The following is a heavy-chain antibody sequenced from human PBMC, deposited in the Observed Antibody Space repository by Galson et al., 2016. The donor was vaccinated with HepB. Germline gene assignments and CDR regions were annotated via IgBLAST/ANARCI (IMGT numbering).Heavy chain of an antibody. CDR3: AKDIVTGTYFGVGVYPYFYGMDV. CDR2: ISWDGAST. J-gene: IGHJ6*02. CDR1: GFTFDDST. Sequence: SLRLSCAASGFTFDDSTMHWVRQGPGKGLEWVSVISWDGASTHYADAVKGRFTVSRDNSRNSLYLQMNSLRIEDTALYYCAKDIVTGTYFGVGVYPYFYGMDVWGQGTTVT. D-gene: IGHD1-26*01. V-gene: IGHV3-43*01.